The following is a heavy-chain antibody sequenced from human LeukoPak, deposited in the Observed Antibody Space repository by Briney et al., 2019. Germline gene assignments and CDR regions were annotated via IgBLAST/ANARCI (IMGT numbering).Heavy chain of an antibody. V-gene: IGHV3-21*01. D-gene: IGHD1-26*01. Sequence: GGSLRLSCAASGFTFSSYSMNWVRQAPGKGLEWVSSISSSSSYIYYADSVKGRFTISRDNDKNSLYLQMNSLRAEDTAVYYCARDRELGLLGYWGQGTLVTVSS. CDR2: ISSSSSYI. CDR3: ARDRELGLLGY. CDR1: GFTFSSYS. J-gene: IGHJ4*02.